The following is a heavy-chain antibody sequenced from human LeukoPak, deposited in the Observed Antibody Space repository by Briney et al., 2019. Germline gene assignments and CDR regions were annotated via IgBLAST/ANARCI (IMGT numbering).Heavy chain of an antibody. V-gene: IGHV4-59*11. J-gene: IGHJ4*02. CDR1: GGSINGHF. CDR2: VSDSGTT. D-gene: IGHD3-22*01. Sequence: SETLSLTCTVSGGSINGHFWSWIRQPPGKGLEWIGYVSDSGTTNYNPSLNSRLTMSVDTSKNQFSLQLTSVTAADTAVYYCARDSSDFFDRSGLNFLVYWGQGILDAVSS. CDR3: ARDSSDFFDRSGLNFLVY.